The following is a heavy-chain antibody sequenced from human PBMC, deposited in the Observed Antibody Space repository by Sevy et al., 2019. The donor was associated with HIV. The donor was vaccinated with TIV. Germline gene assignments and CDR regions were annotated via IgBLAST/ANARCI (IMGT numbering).Heavy chain of an antibody. Sequence: GGSLSLSCAASGFTFSNAWMSWVRQTPGKGLEWVDHIKSKTEGGTTDYAAPVKGRFTISRDDSKNTLYVQMNSLKTEDTAVYYCTTVKGNREWGFYFDPWGQGTLVTVSS. CDR2: IKSKTEGGTT. D-gene: IGHD1-26*01. J-gene: IGHJ5*02. CDR3: TTVKGNREWGFYFDP. V-gene: IGHV3-15*01. CDR1: GFTFSNAW.